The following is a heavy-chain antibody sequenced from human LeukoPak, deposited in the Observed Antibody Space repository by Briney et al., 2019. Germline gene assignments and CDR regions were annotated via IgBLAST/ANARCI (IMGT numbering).Heavy chain of an antibody. J-gene: IGHJ4*02. Sequence: ASVKVSCKASGYTFTSYGISWVRQAPGQGLEWMGWISAYNGNTNYAQKLQGRVTMTTDTSTSTAYMELRSLRSDDTAVYYCAREAHAAYCGGDCYQRGDFDYWGQGTLVTVSP. V-gene: IGHV1-18*01. D-gene: IGHD2-21*02. CDR2: ISAYNGNT. CDR3: AREAHAAYCGGDCYQRGDFDY. CDR1: GYTFTSYG.